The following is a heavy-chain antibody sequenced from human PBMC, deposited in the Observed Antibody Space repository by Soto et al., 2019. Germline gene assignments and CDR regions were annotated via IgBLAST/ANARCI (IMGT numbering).Heavy chain of an antibody. CDR2: ISYDGSNK. CDR1: GFTFSSYG. CDR3: AKDLVVPAANGGYYYYYMDV. V-gene: IGHV3-30*18. D-gene: IGHD2-2*01. J-gene: IGHJ6*03. Sequence: GGSLRLSCAASGFTFSSYGMHWVRQAPGKGLEWVAVISYDGSNKYYADSVKGRFTISRDNSKNTLYLQMNSLRAEDTAVYYCAKDLVVPAANGGYYYYYMDVWGKGTTVTVSS.